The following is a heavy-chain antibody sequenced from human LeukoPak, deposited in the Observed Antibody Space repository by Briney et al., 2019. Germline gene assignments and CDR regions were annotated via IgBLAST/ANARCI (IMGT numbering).Heavy chain of an antibody. CDR1: GFTFSSYG. Sequence: PGGSLRLSCAASGFTFSSYGMHWVRQAPGKGLEWVAFIDYDGTVKYYEDSVKGRFTISRDNSKHTVYLQMNSLRTEDTAIYYCARKFVDYWGQGTLVTVSS. CDR3: ARKFVDY. D-gene: IGHD2-21*01. V-gene: IGHV3-30*02. J-gene: IGHJ4*02. CDR2: IDYDGTVK.